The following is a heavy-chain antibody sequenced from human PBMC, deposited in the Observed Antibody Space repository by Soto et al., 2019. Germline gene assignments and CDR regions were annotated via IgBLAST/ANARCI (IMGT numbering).Heavy chain of an antibody. CDR2: INHSGST. V-gene: IGHV4-34*01. CDR1: GGSFSGYY. J-gene: IGHJ4*02. D-gene: IGHD3-22*01. CDR3: ARDLYYYDSTNN. Sequence: PSETLSLTCAVYGGSFSGYYWSWIRQPPGKGLEWIGEINHSGSTNYNPSLKSRVTISVDTSKNQFSLKLSSVTAADTAVYYCARDLYYYDSTNNWGQGTLVTVSS.